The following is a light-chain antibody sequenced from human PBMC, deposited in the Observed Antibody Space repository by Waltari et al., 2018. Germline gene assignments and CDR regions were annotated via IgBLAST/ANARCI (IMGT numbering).Light chain of an antibody. CDR3: QSYDSALSAV. CDR2: AYR. V-gene: IGLV1-40*01. CDR1: SSNIGAGYD. Sequence: QSVLTQPPSVSGAPGQTVTISCAGSSSNIGAGYDVHWYQQLPGAAPKPPIYAYRSRPSGVPDRFYGSKSGPSASLAINGLQPEDEADYYCQSYDSALSAVFGGGTKVTVL. J-gene: IGLJ3*02.